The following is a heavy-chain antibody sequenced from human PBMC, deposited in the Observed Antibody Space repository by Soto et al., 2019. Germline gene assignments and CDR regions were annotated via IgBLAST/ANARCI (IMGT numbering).Heavy chain of an antibody. Sequence: GASVKVSCKASGYTFTSYGLSWVRQAPGQGLEWMGWIGTHNGNTNYAQKLQDRVTMATDTSTTTAYLDLRSLRSDDTAVYYCVRVGSGASYGPFDIWGQGTVVTVS. D-gene: IGHD2-15*01. V-gene: IGHV1-18*01. J-gene: IGHJ3*02. CDR3: VRVGSGASYGPFDI. CDR2: IGTHNGNT. CDR1: GYTFTSYG.